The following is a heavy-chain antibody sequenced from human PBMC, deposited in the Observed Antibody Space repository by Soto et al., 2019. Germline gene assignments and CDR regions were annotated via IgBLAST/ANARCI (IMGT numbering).Heavy chain of an antibody. J-gene: IGHJ5*02. Sequence: PSETLSLTCAVSGGSISSGAYSWSWIRQPPGKGLEWVGYIYHSGSTYYNPSLKSRVTISVDTSKNQFSLKLTSVTAADTAVYNFARDKITGVFDTWAQETLLTVSS. CDR1: GGSISSGAYS. D-gene: IGHD2-8*02. CDR2: IYHSGST. V-gene: IGHV4-30-2*01. CDR3: ARDKITGVFDT.